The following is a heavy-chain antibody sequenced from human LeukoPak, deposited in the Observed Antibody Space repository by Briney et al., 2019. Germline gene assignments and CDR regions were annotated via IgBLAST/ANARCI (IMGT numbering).Heavy chain of an antibody. CDR1: GYTFTGYY. D-gene: IGHD3-22*01. CDR3: ARDATYYDSSGAFI. Sequence: APVKVSCTASGYTFTGYYMHWVRQAPGQGLEWMGWINPNSGGTNYAQKFQGRVTMTRDTSISTAYMELSRLRSDDTAVYYCARDATYYDSSGAFIWGQGTLVTVSS. CDR2: INPNSGGT. J-gene: IGHJ4*02. V-gene: IGHV1-2*02.